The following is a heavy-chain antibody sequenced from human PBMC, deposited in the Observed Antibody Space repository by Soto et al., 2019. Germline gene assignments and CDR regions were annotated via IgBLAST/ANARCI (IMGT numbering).Heavy chain of an antibody. CDR3: ATMETFGSLNWFAP. J-gene: IGHJ5*02. CDR2: MNPGSGDT. D-gene: IGHD3-16*01. Sequence: ASVKVSCKASGYSFTNNDVSWVRQATGQGLEWMGWMNPGSGDTGYAQKFQGRVTMTRDISIATAYMELSSLRSDDTAIYYCATMETFGSLNWFAPRGQGTIVTVSA. CDR1: GYSFTNND. V-gene: IGHV1-8*01.